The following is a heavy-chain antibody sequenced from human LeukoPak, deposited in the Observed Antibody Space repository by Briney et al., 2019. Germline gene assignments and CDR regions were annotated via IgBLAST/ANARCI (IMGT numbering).Heavy chain of an antibody. Sequence: SETLSLTCAVYGGSTTGYYWSWIRQTPGRGLEWVGEIHYTGATSYNPSLKSRATISTDTSKNQFSLRLSSVTAADTAVYYCARGNILTGYCFDFWGQGALVTVSS. CDR3: ARGNILTGYCFDF. V-gene: IGHV4-34*01. J-gene: IGHJ4*02. CDR2: IHYTGAT. CDR1: GGSTTGYY. D-gene: IGHD3-9*01.